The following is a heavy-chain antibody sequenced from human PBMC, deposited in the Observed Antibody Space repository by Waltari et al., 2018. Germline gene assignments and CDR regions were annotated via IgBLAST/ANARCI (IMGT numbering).Heavy chain of an antibody. Sequence: QVQLQQWGAGLLKPSETLSLSCGVSGGSFSGYYWNWLRQPPGKGLEWLGEITHSGSTNYNPSLKSRLTISVDSSKYQFSLKLNSVTAADTAVYYCAKSGYSSNLFTGSFQHWGQGTMVTVSS. V-gene: IGHV4-34*01. CDR2: ITHSGST. CDR1: GGSFSGYY. D-gene: IGHD6-13*01. CDR3: AKSGYSSNLFTGSFQH. J-gene: IGHJ1*01.